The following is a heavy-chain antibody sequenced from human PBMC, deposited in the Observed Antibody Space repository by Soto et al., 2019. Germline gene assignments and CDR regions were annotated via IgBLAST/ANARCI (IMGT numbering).Heavy chain of an antibody. V-gene: IGHV2-26*01. J-gene: IGHJ3*02. Sequence: QVTLKESGPVLVKPTETLTLTCTVSGFSLSNARMGVSWIRQPPGKALEWLAHIFSNDEKSYSTSLKSRLTISKDTSKSQVVLTMTNMDPVDTATYYCARIGNDYGDYGLPFFAFDIWGQGTMVTVSS. CDR3: ARIGNDYGDYGLPFFAFDI. CDR2: IFSNDEK. D-gene: IGHD4-17*01. CDR1: GFSLSNARMG.